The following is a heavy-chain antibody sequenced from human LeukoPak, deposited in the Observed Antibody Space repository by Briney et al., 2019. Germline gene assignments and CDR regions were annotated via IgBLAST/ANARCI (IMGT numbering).Heavy chain of an antibody. CDR2: INHSGST. J-gene: IGHJ6*02. D-gene: IGHD4-17*01. CDR3: ARGDYGDYSDIYGMDV. V-gene: IGHV4-34*01. CDR1: GGSFSGYY. Sequence: SETLSLTCAVYGGSFSGYYWSWLRQPPGKGLEWIGEINHSGSTNYNPSLKSRVTISVDTSKNQFSLKLSSVTAADTAVYYCARGDYGDYSDIYGMDVWGQGTTVTVSS.